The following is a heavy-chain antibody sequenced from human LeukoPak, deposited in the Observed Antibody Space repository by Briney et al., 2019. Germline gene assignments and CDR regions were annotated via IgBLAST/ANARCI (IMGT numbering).Heavy chain of an antibody. J-gene: IGHJ4*02. D-gene: IGHD5-12*01. CDR1: GFTFSSYA. CDR3: AKDQSGGYDSVPYY. CDR2: ISGSGGST. V-gene: IGHV3-23*01. Sequence: PGGSLRLSCAASGFTFSSYAMSWVRQAPGKGLEWVSAISGSGGSTYYADSVKGRFTISRDNSKNTLYLQMNSLRAKDTAVYYCAKDQSGGYDSVPYYWGQGTLVTVSS.